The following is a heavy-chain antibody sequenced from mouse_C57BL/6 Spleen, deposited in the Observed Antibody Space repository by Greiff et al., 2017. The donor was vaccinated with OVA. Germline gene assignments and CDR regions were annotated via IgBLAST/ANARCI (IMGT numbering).Heavy chain of an antibody. Sequence: EVKLQQSGPELVKPGASVKISCKASGYTFTDYYMNWVKQSHGKSLEWIGDINPNNGGTSYNQKFKGKATLTVDKSSSTAYMELRSLTSEDSAVYYCARKRAYYFDYWGQGTTLTVSS. CDR3: ARKRAYYFDY. CDR1: GYTFTDYY. V-gene: IGHV1-26*01. J-gene: IGHJ2*01. CDR2: INPNNGGT. D-gene: IGHD3-3*01.